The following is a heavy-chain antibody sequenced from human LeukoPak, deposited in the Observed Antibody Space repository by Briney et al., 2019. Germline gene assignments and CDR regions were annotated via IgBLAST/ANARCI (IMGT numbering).Heavy chain of an antibody. CDR3: ATAVADNFDY. CDR2: INHSGST. Sequence: SETLSLTCAVCGGSFGGYYWSWIRQPPGKGLEWIGEINHSGSTNYNPSLKSRVTISVDTSKNQFSLKLSSVTAADTAVYYCATAVADNFDYWGQGTLVTVSS. CDR1: GGSFGGYY. V-gene: IGHV4-34*01. J-gene: IGHJ4*02. D-gene: IGHD6-19*01.